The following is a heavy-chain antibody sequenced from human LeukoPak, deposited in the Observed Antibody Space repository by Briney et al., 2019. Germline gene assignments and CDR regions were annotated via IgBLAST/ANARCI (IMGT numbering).Heavy chain of an antibody. CDR2: ISTDGYTT. Sequence: GGSLRLSCAASGLAFSAYKMHWVRQAPRKGLVWVSRISTDGYTTDYADSARGRITISRDNSKNTLYLQMSSLRAEDTAVYYCVRGTIGLPGVDYWGQGTLVTVSS. V-gene: IGHV3-74*01. J-gene: IGHJ4*02. CDR1: GLAFSAYK. D-gene: IGHD1-7*01. CDR3: VRGTIGLPGVDY.